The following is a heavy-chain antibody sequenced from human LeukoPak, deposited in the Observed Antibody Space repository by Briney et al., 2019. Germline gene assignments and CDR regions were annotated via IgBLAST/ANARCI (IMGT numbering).Heavy chain of an antibody. CDR2: IYYSGST. J-gene: IGHJ6*03. Sequence: PSETLSLTCAVFGGSFSGYFRSWIRQPPGKGLEWIGSIYYSGSTYYNPSLKSRVTISVDTSKNQFSLKLSSVTAADTAVYYCARVRFLEWLLSYYYYYMDVWGKGTTVTVSS. CDR1: GGSFSGYF. CDR3: ARVRFLEWLLSYYYYYMDV. V-gene: IGHV4-34*01. D-gene: IGHD3-3*01.